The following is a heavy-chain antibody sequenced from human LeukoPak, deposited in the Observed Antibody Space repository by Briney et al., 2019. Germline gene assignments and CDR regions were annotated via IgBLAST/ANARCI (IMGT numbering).Heavy chain of an antibody. J-gene: IGHJ5*02. CDR2: INPNSGGT. V-gene: IGHV1-2*02. CDR3: LLYQLLSANPDWFDP. D-gene: IGHD2-2*01. Sequence: ASVRVSCKASGYTFTGYYMHWVRQAPGQGLEWMRWINPNSGGTNYAQKFQGRVTMTRDTSISTAYMELSRLRSDDTAVYYCLLYQLLSANPDWFDPWGQGTLVTVSS. CDR1: GYTFTGYY.